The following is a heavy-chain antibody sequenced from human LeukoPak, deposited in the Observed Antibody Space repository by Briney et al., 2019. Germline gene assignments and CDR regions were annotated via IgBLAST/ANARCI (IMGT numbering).Heavy chain of an antibody. V-gene: IGHV1-18*01. J-gene: IGHJ6*02. Sequence: GASVKVSCKASGYTFISYGISWVRQAPGQGLEWMGWISAYNGNTNYAQKLQGRVTMTADTSTSTAYMELRSLRSDDTAVYYCARVPRFSGSSVYYYYGMDVWGQGTTVTVSS. CDR3: ARVPRFSGSSVYYYYGMDV. D-gene: IGHD1-26*01. CDR1: GYTFISYG. CDR2: ISAYNGNT.